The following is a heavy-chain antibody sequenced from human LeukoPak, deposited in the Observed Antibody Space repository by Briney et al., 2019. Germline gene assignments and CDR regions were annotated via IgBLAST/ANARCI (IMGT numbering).Heavy chain of an antibody. CDR1: GGSFSGYY. V-gene: IGHV4-34*01. Sequence: MASETLSPTCAVYGGSFSGYYWSWIRQPPGKGLEWIGEINHSGSTNYNPSLKSRVTISVDTSKNQFSLKLSSVTAADTAVYYCARSPGYDYVWGSYRPDYWGQGTLVTVSS. CDR3: ARSPGYDYVWGSYRPDY. J-gene: IGHJ4*02. D-gene: IGHD3-16*02. CDR2: INHSGST.